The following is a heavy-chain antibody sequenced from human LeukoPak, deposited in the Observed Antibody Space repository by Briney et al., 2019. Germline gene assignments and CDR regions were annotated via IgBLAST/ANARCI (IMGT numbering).Heavy chain of an antibody. CDR3: ARDLWSGELLYH. Sequence: ASVKVSCKASGGTFSSYWMHWVRQAPGKGLVWVSRINSDGSSTSYADSVKGRFTISRDNAKNTLYLQMNSLRAEDTAVYYCARDLWSGELLYHWGQGTLVTVSS. D-gene: IGHD3-10*01. CDR2: INSDGSST. CDR1: GGTFSSYW. J-gene: IGHJ5*02. V-gene: IGHV3-74*01.